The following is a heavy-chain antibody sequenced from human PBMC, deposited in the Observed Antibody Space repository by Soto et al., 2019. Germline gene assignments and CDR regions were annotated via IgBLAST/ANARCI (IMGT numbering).Heavy chain of an antibody. Sequence: PSETLSLTCAVSGGSISSYYWSWIRQPPGKGLEWIGYIYYSGSTNYNPSLKSRVTISVDTSKNQFSLKLSSVTAADTAVYYCARLAYCGGDCYYNWFDPWGQGTLVTVSS. J-gene: IGHJ5*02. CDR1: GGSISSYY. V-gene: IGHV4-59*08. CDR2: IYYSGST. CDR3: ARLAYCGGDCYYNWFDP. D-gene: IGHD2-21*02.